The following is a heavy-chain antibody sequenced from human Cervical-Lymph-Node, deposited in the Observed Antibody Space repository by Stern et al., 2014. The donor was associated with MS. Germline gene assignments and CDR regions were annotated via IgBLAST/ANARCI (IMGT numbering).Heavy chain of an antibody. V-gene: IGHV5-51*01. CDR1: GYTFTTYW. CDR3: ARRGPAAEIDF. CDR2: IYPRDSDA. Sequence: EVQLVESGAEVKKPGESLKISCKASGYTFTTYWIGWVRQVSGKDLEWMGIIYPRDSDARLSPSFQGQVTISVDKSIASAYLQWSSLKASDTAMYYCARRGPAAEIDFWGQGTLVTVSS. D-gene: IGHD6-13*01. J-gene: IGHJ4*02.